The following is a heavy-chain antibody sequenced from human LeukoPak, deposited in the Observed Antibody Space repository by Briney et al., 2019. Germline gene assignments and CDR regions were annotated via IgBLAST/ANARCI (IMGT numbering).Heavy chain of an antibody. CDR2: ISSSSSYI. CDR3: ARDSVAGPYYFDY. V-gene: IGHV3-21*04. CDR1: GFTFSSYS. J-gene: IGHJ4*02. D-gene: IGHD6-19*01. Sequence: GGSLRLSCAASGFTFSSYSMNWVRQAPGKGLEWVSSISSSSSYIYYADSVKGRFTISRDNAKNSLYLQMSSLRSDDTAVYYCARDSVAGPYYFDYWGQGTLVTVSS.